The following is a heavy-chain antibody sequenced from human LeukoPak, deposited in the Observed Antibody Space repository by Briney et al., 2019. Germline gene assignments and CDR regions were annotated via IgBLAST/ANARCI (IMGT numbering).Heavy chain of an antibody. CDR1: GFTFDDYA. D-gene: IGHD6-6*01. Sequence: PGGSLRLPCAAFGFTFDDYAMHWVRQAPGKGLEWVSGISWNSGSIGYADSVKGRFTISRDNAKNSLYLQMNSLRAEDTALYYSAKDIRSSSSGVDYWGQGTLVTVSS. V-gene: IGHV3-9*01. J-gene: IGHJ4*02. CDR2: ISWNSGSI. CDR3: AKDIRSSSSGVDY.